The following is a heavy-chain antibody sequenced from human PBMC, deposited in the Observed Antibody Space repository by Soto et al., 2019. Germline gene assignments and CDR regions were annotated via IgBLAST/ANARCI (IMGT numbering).Heavy chain of an antibody. CDR3: ARTTYCYGSGRIDP. CDR1: GFSLSTSGVG. D-gene: IGHD3-10*01. Sequence: QITLKESGPTLVKPTQTLTLTCTFSGFSLSTSGVGVGWIRQPPGKALEWLALIYWDDDKRCSPSLKSRLTIPKDTSKTQVVLTRTNMDPVDTATYYCARTTYCYGSGRIDPWGQGTLVTVSS. CDR2: IYWDDDK. V-gene: IGHV2-5*02. J-gene: IGHJ5*02.